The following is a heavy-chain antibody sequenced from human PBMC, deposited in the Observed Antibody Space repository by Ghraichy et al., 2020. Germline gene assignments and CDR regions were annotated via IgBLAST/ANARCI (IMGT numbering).Heavy chain of an antibody. CDR3: AKFPLHIVVVTTILEA. CDR1: GFNFKNYA. CDR2: MNPLGGGT. Sequence: AGSLRLSCTASGFNFKNYAMSWVRQAPGKGLEWVSSMNPLGGGTHYADSVRGRFTISRDNSKNILYLQMRSLRDEDTAIYYCAKFPLHIVVVTTILEAWGQGTLVSVSS. J-gene: IGHJ5*02. D-gene: IGHD2-21*02. V-gene: IGHV3-23*01.